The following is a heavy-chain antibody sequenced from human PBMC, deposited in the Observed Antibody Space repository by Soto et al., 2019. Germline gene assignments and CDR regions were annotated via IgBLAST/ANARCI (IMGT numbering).Heavy chain of an antibody. CDR3: ARDRGFSCFDL. D-gene: IGHD3-10*01. CDR1: GFTFSDSW. CDR2: TVPDGSER. V-gene: IGHV3-7*01. Sequence: EVQLVESGGGVVQPGGSLRLSCAASGFTFSDSWMNWVRQAPGKGLEWVASTVPDGSERYYVDSVKGRFTISRDNTKTSLYLQMNSLRADDTAIYYCARDRGFSCFDLWGQGTLVTVSS. J-gene: IGHJ5*01.